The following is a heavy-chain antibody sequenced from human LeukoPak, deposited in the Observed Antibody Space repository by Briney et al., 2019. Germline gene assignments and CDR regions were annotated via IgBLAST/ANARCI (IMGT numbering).Heavy chain of an antibody. CDR2: INHSGST. J-gene: IGHJ4*02. D-gene: IGHD2-8*01. CDR3: ARGRGVRY. Sequence: GSLRLSCAASGFSFSSYAMSWVRQAPGKGLEWIGEINHSGSTNYNPSLKSRVTISVDTSKNQFSLKLSSVTAADTAVYYCARGRGVRYWGQGTLVTVSS. V-gene: IGHV4-34*01. CDR1: GFSFSSYA.